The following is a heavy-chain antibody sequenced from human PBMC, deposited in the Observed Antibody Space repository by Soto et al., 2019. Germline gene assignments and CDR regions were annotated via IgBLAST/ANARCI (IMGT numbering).Heavy chain of an antibody. D-gene: IGHD6-13*01. J-gene: IGHJ6*02. V-gene: IGHV1-69*13. Sequence: GASVKVSCKASVRTFSSYAISWVRQAPGQGLEWMGGIIPIFGTANYAQKFQGRVTITADESTSTAYMELSSLRSEDTAVYYCAGGYSSSWYYYYGMDVWGQGTTVTVSS. CDR1: VRTFSSYA. CDR3: AGGYSSSWYYYYGMDV. CDR2: IIPIFGTA.